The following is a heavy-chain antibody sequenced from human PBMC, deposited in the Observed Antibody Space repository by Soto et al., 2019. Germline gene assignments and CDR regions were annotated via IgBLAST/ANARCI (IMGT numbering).Heavy chain of an antibody. J-gene: IGHJ5*02. V-gene: IGHV5-51*01. D-gene: IGHD3-3*01. CDR3: LIPPFDP. Sequence: GESLKISCKGSGYNFTSYWIVWVRQMPGKGLEWMGVLYPGDSGTRYSPSFQGHVTMSADKSINTAADTAIYYCATRITVFGLLIPPFDPWGQGTLVTVSS. CDR1: GYNFTSYW. CDR2: LYPGDSGT.